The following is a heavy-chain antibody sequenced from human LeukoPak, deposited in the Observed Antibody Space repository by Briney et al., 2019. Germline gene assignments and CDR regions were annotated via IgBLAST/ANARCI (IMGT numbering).Heavy chain of an antibody. D-gene: IGHD1-26*01. V-gene: IGHV4-39*07. CDR1: GGSISSSSYY. J-gene: IGHJ5*02. CDR2: IYYSGST. CDR3: ARGQGATVPQVGKNWFDP. Sequence: SETLSLTRTVSGGSISSSSYYWGWIRQPPGKGLEWIGSIYYSGSTYHNPSLKSRVTISVDTSKNQFSLKLSAVTAADTAVYYCARGQGATVPQVGKNWFDPWGQGTRVTVSS.